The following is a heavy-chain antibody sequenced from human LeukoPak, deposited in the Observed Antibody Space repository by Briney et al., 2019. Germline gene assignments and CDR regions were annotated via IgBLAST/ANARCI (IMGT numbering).Heavy chain of an antibody. D-gene: IGHD6-13*01. Sequence: SETLSLTCTVSGGSISSYYWSWIRQPAGKGLEWIGRIYTSGSTNYNPSLKSRVTMSVDTSKDQFSLKLSSVTPAATAVYYCARDPTLGYSSAFDYWGQGTLVTVSS. V-gene: IGHV4-4*07. CDR3: ARDPTLGYSSAFDY. CDR1: GGSISSYY. J-gene: IGHJ4*02. CDR2: IYTSGST.